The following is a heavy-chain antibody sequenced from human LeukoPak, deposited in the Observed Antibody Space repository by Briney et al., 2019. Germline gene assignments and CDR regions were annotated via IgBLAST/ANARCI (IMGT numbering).Heavy chain of an antibody. D-gene: IGHD3-22*01. CDR3: AKTAPYDSSGYPIDY. V-gene: IGHV3-30*18. Sequence: PGGSLRLSCAASGFTFSSYGMHWVRQAPGKGLEWVAVISYDGSNKYYADSVKGRFTISGDNSKNTLYLQMNSLRAEDTAVYYCAKTAPYDSSGYPIDYWGQGTLVTVSS. CDR1: GFTFSSYG. CDR2: ISYDGSNK. J-gene: IGHJ4*02.